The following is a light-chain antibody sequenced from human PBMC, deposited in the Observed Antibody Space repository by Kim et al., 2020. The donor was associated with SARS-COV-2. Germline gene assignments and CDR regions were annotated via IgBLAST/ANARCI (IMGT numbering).Light chain of an antibody. CDR3: QKYGSAPYT. CDR1: QGINNN. CDR2: AAS. V-gene: IGKV1-27*01. J-gene: IGKJ2*01. Sequence: ADVGDRVTITCRASQGINNNLAWYQQKPGKVTQLLIYAASALQSGVPSRFSGSGSGTHFTLTISSLQPEDVATYYCQKYGSAPYTFGQGTKLEI.